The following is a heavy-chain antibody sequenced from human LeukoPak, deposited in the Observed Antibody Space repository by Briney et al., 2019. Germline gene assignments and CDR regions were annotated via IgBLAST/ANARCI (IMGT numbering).Heavy chain of an antibody. Sequence: ASVKVTFKASGYSFSRYGFSWLRQAPGQGLAGMGGISADNGNTNYAQKLQGRVTMTTDTSTSTAYMELRSLRSDGTAVYYCARDCEYSSGCHDGMDVWGEGTPVTVSS. CDR2: ISADNGNT. D-gene: IGHD6-19*01. CDR1: GYSFSRYG. V-gene: IGHV1-18*01. CDR3: ARDCEYSSGCHDGMDV. J-gene: IGHJ6*04.